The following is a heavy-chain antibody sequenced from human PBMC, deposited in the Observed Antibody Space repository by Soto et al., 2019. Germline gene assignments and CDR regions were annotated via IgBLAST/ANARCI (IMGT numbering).Heavy chain of an antibody. J-gene: IGHJ3*02. CDR1: GGTFSFA. V-gene: IGHV1-69*17. CDR3: ARATYSGASYARNAFDI. Sequence: QVQLVQSGAEVKKPGSSVKVSCKASGGTFSFAISWVRQAPGQGLEWMGGIIPIFGITNYAQNFQGRVTVTADKSTSTAYMELSSLRSEDTAVYYCARATYSGASYARNAFDIWGQGTMVTVSS. CDR2: IIPIFGIT. D-gene: IGHD1-26*01.